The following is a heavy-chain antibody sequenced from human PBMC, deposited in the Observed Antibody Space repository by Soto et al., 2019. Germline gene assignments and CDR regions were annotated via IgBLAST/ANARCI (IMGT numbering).Heavy chain of an antibody. J-gene: IGHJ4*02. CDR1: GLTFSDHA. V-gene: IGHV3-30-3*01. D-gene: IGHD3-10*01. CDR3: MAAYGPGSDFVDF. CDR2: ISVDGSKI. Sequence: GGSLRLSCTASGLTFSDHAMHWFRQAPGKGLEWVAVISVDGSKIFYADFVKGRFTISRDNSQNKVYLQMNSLRVEDTAIYYSMAAYGPGSDFVDFWGQGTPVTVSS.